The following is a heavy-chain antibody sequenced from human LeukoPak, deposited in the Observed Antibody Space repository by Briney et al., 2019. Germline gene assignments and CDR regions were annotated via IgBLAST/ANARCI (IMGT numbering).Heavy chain of an antibody. J-gene: IGHJ4*02. CDR2: IYSGGST. V-gene: IGHV3-53*01. CDR3: ARSTRRYFDY. Sequence: GGSRRLSCAASGFTVSSNYMSWVRQAPGKGLEWVSVIYSGGSTYYADSVKGRFTISRDNSKNTLYLQMNSLRAEDTAVYYCARSTRRYFDYWGQGTLVTVSS. CDR1: GFTVSSNY. D-gene: IGHD2-15*01.